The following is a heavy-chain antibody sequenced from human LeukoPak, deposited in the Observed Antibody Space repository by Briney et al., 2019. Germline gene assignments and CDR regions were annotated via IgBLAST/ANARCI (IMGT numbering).Heavy chain of an antibody. CDR1: GFTFSSYG. J-gene: IGHJ6*02. CDR3: AKDHDSSDPYYYFYGMDV. CDR2: ISYDGGHK. V-gene: IGHV3-30*18. Sequence: GGSLRLSCAASGFTFSSYGMHWVRQAPGKGLEWVAVISYDGGHKFYADSVKGRFTISRDNSKITLYLQMSSLRAEDTAVYYCAKDHDSSDPYYYFYGMDVWGQGTTVTVSS. D-gene: IGHD3-22*01.